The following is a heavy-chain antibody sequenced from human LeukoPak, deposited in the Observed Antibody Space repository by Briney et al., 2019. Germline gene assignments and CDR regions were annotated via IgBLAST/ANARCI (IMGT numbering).Heavy chain of an antibody. V-gene: IGHV4-59*01. CDR2: IYYSGST. CDR3: ARESQSITMVRGVIGAFDI. CDR1: GGSFSGYY. J-gene: IGHJ3*02. D-gene: IGHD3-10*01. Sequence: PSETLSLTCAVYGGSFSGYYWSWIRQPPGKGLEWIGYIYYSGSTNYNPSLKSRVTISVDTSKNQFSLKLSSVTAADTAVYYCARESQSITMVRGVIGAFDIWGQGTMVTVSS.